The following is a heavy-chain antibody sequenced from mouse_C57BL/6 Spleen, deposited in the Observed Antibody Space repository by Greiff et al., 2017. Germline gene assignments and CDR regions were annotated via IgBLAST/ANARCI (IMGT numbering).Heavy chain of an antibody. V-gene: IGHV1-59*01. CDR3: ARRGTTVAMDY. J-gene: IGHJ4*01. CDR1: GYTFTSYW. D-gene: IGHD1-1*01. Sequence: QVQLQQPGAELVRPGTSVKLSCKASGYTFTSYWMHWVKQRPGQGLEWIGVIDPSDSYTNYNQKFKGKATLTVDTSSSTAYMQISSLTSEDSAVYYCARRGTTVAMDYWGQGTSVTVAS. CDR2: IDPSDSYT.